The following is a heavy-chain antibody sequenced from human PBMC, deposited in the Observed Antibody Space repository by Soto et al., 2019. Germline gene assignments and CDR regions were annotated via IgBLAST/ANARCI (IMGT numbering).Heavy chain of an antibody. CDR2: ISGSGGST. J-gene: IGHJ4*02. CDR1: GFTFATYG. Sequence: EVQVLESGGGLVQPGGSLRLSCAASGFTFATYGMSWVRQAPGKGLEWVSGISGSGGSTYYADSVKGRFTISRDNSKNTLYLQINSLRSEDTAVYYCAHGSLTPDYWGQGTLVTVSS. V-gene: IGHV3-23*01. CDR3: AHGSLTPDY.